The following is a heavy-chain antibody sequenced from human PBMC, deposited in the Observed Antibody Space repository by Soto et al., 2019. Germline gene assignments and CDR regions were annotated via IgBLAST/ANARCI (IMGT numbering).Heavy chain of an antibody. D-gene: IGHD3-22*01. CDR3: ARGGKGILVVPTS. Sequence: EVPLVESGGGLVKPGGSLRLSCAASGFTFSSFSMIWVRQAPGKGLEWVSSITSSSSYISYADSVKGRFTISRDNDENSLYLQMDSLRAEDTAVYYCARGGKGILVVPTSWRQGTLVTVAS. CDR2: ITSSSSYI. J-gene: IGHJ5*02. V-gene: IGHV3-21*01. CDR1: GFTFSSFS.